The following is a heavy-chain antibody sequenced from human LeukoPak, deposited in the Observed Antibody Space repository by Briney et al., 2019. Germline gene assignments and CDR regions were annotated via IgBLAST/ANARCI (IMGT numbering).Heavy chain of an antibody. CDR1: GFTFDNFA. D-gene: IGHD3-10*01. CDR2: ITGSGGST. J-gene: IGHJ4*02. Sequence: PGGSLRLSCAPSGFTFDNFAMTWVRQAPGKGLEWVSEITGSGGSTYYAASVKGRFTISRDNSKNTMYLQMNSLRAEDTAIYYCARGLFDFDYWGQGTLVTVSS. V-gene: IGHV3-23*01. CDR3: ARGLFDFDY.